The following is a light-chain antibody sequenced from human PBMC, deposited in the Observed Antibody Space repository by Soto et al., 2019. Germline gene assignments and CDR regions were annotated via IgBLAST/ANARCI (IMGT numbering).Light chain of an antibody. Sequence: QSVRTQPASVSGSPGQSITISCTGTSSDVGGYNYVSWYQQHPGKAPKPMIYDVSNRPSGVSNRFSGSKSGNTASLTISGLQAEDEADYYCSSYTSSSTFYVVGTRTNVTVL. CDR3: SSYTSSSTFYV. V-gene: IGLV2-14*01. CDR1: SSDVGGYNY. CDR2: DVS. J-gene: IGLJ1*01.